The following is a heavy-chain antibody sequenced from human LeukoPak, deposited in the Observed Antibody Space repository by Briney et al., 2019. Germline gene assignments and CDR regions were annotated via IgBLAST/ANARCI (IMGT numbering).Heavy chain of an antibody. J-gene: IGHJ6*02. CDR1: GFTFSSYS. Sequence: GGSLRLSCAASGFTFSSYSMNWVRQAPGKGLEWVSSISSSSSYIYYADSVKGRFTISRDSAKNSLYLQMNSLRAEDTAVYYCAREGGVRGMDVWGQGTTVTVSS. D-gene: IGHD3-10*01. CDR3: AREGGVRGMDV. V-gene: IGHV3-21*01. CDR2: ISSSSSYI.